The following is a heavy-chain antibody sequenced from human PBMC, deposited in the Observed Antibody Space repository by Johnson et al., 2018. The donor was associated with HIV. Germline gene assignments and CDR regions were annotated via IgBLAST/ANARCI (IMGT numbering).Heavy chain of an antibody. CDR1: GITVSSNY. V-gene: IGHV3-53*01. J-gene: IGHJ3*02. CDR3: ARAINDAFDI. CDR2: IYSGGST. Sequence: VQLVESGGGLIQPGGSLRLSCAASGITVSSNYMSWVRQAPGKGLEWVSVIYSGGSTYSADSVKGRLTISRDNAKNSLYLQMNSLRAEDTAVYFCARAINDAFDIWGQGTMVTVSP.